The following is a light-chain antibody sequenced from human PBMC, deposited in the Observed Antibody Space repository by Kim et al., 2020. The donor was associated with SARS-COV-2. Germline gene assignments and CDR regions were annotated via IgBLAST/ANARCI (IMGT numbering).Light chain of an antibody. J-gene: IGLJ1*01. CDR3: QSYDNSLTKFI. Sequence: RVTISGTGSSSNIGTDVDVHWYQQRPGTAPKLLVHGNTNRPSGVPDRFSGSKSGTSASLAITGLQAEDEADYYCQSYDNSLTKFIFGPGTKVTVL. CDR1: SSNIGTDVD. CDR2: GNT. V-gene: IGLV1-40*01.